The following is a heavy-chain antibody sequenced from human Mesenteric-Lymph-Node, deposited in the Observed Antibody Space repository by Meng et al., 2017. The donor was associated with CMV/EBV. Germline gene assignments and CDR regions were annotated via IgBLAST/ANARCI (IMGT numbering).Heavy chain of an antibody. Sequence: GAYYWSWIRQHPGKGLEWIGYIYYSGSAYYNPSLESRVTISVDTSEDQFSLRLSSVTAADTAVYYCARVRNTNMLGYCSSSSCPFDYWGQGILVTVSS. V-gene: IGHV4-31*02. J-gene: IGHJ4*02. CDR2: IYYSGSA. D-gene: IGHD2-2*01. CDR3: ARVRNTNMLGYCSSSSCPFDY. CDR1: GAYY.